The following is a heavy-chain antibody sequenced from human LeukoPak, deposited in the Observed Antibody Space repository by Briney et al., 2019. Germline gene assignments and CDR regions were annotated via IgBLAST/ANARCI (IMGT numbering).Heavy chain of an antibody. D-gene: IGHD3-3*01. CDR1: GFTFSSYG. J-gene: IGHJ4*02. CDR2: ISYDGSNK. Sequence: PGGSLRLSCAASGFTFSSYGMHWVRQAPGKGLEWVAVISYDGSNKYYADSVKGRFTISRDNSKNTLYLQMNSLRAEDTAVYYCARTTILEWLPWDYFDYWGQGTLVTVSS. CDR3: ARTTILEWLPWDYFDY. V-gene: IGHV3-30*03.